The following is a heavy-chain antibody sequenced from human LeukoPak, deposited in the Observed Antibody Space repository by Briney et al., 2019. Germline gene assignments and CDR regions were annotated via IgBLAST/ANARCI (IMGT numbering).Heavy chain of an antibody. V-gene: IGHV3-23*01. Sequence: GGSLRLSCAASGFTFSSYAMRWVRQAPGKGLEWVSAISGSGGSTYYADSVKGRFTISRDNSKNTLYLQMNSLRAEDTAVYYCAKDPSDVDAFDIWGQGTMVTVSS. CDR3: AKDPSDVDAFDI. CDR2: ISGSGGST. J-gene: IGHJ3*02. CDR1: GFTFSSYA.